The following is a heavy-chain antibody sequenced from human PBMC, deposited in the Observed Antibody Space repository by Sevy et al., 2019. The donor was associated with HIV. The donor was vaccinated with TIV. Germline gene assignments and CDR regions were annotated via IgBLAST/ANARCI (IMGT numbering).Heavy chain of an antibody. V-gene: IGHV4-39*01. D-gene: IGHD3-22*01. CDR1: GGSISSSSYY. J-gene: IGHJ5*02. Sequence: SETLSLTCTVSGGSISSSSYYWGWIRQPPGKGLEWIGCIFYSGSTYYNPSLKSRVTISVDTSKNQFSLKLNSVTAADTAVYYCARHAHITMIVTWGQGTLVTVSS. CDR3: ARHAHITMIVT. CDR2: IFYSGST.